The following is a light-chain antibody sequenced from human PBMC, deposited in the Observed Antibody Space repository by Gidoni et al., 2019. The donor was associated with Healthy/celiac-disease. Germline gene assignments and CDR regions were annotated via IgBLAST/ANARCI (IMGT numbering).Light chain of an antibody. CDR3: QQAGT. J-gene: IGKJ2*01. Sequence: DIQMTQSPSTLSASVGDRVTITCRASQSISSWLAWYQQNPGKAPKLLIYKASSLESGVPSRFSGSGSGTEFTLTISSLQPDDFATYYCQQAGTFGQGTKLEIK. CDR2: KAS. CDR1: QSISSW. V-gene: IGKV1-5*03.